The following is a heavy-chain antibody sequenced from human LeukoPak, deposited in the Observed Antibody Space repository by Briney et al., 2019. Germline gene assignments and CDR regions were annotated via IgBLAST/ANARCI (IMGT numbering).Heavy chain of an antibody. D-gene: IGHD2-15*01. Sequence: SETLSLTCAVSGGSISSGGYSWSWIRQPPGKGLEWIGYIYHSGSTYYNPSLKSRVTISVDRSKNQFSLNLSSVTAADTAVYYCAREGYCSGGSCDDWFDPWGQGTLVTVSS. CDR2: IYHSGST. J-gene: IGHJ5*02. CDR1: GGSISSGGYS. V-gene: IGHV4-30-2*01. CDR3: AREGYCSGGSCDDWFDP.